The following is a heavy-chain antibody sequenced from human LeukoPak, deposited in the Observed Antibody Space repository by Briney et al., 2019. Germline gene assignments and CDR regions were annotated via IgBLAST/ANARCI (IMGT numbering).Heavy chain of an antibody. V-gene: IGHV1-69*15. J-gene: IGHJ3*02. CDR1: GGTFISYA. D-gene: IGHD5-24*01. Sequence: SVKVSCKASGGTFISYAISWVRQAPGQGLEWMGRIIPIFGTANYAQKFQGRVTITPDESTSTAYMELSSLRSEDTAVYYCARAGLQSDAFDIWGQGTMVTVSS. CDR3: ARAGLQSDAFDI. CDR2: IIPIFGTA.